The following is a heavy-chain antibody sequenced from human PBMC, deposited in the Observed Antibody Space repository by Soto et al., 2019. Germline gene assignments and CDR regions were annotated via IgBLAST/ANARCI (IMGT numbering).Heavy chain of an antibody. J-gene: IGHJ4*02. CDR1: GASISGYY. CDR3: ARELRGGPDS. CDR2: IYYSGTT. Sequence: QVQLQESGPGLVKPSETLSLRCTVSGASISGYYWSWIRQSAGKGLEWIGRIYYSGTTNYDPSLKSRVSMSVDTSKNQFSLKLKSVTAADTAIYYCARELRGGPDSWGQGTLVTVSS. D-gene: IGHD2-15*01. V-gene: IGHV4-4*07.